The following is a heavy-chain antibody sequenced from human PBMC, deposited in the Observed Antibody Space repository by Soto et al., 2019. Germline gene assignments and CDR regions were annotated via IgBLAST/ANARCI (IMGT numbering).Heavy chain of an antibody. Sequence: GGSLRLSCAASDFTFTNAWMNWVRQAPGKGLEWVGRIKSKNDGGTTDYGAPVKGRFTISRDDSKNTLYLQMNSLKTEDTAVYYCSTSPYSSGFDYWGQGTLVTVSS. CDR1: DFTFTNAW. CDR3: STSPYSSGFDY. J-gene: IGHJ4*02. D-gene: IGHD3-22*01. V-gene: IGHV3-15*07. CDR2: IKSKNDGGTT.